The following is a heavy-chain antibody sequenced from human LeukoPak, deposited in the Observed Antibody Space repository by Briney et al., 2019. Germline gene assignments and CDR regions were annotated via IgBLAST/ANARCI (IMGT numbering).Heavy chain of an antibody. V-gene: IGHV3-30*18. CDR3: AKGRRGSSYVHYFDT. CDR2: ISFHVANA. Sequence: PGQSLRLSCTAYGFNFSAYGMHWVRQAPGKGLDWVAVISFHVANAYYADFVKCRFAISRDNSSNTLYLQMNSVRAEDTAVYYCAKGRRGSSYVHYFDTWGQGTLVIVSS. J-gene: IGHJ1*01. D-gene: IGHD3-22*01. CDR1: GFNFSAYG.